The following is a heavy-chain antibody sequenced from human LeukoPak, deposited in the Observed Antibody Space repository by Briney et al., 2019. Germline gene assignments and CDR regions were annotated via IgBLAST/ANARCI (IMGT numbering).Heavy chain of an antibody. J-gene: IGHJ4*02. CDR3: ARDGGVVALDY. D-gene: IGHD2-15*01. CDR1: GFTFSTYS. CDR2: ISSSGTNI. Sequence: GGSLRLSCAASGFTFSTYSMNWVRQAPGKGLEWVSSISSSGTNIYNADSVKGRFTISRDNAKNSLYLQMNSLRAEDTAVYYCARDGGVVALDYWGQGTLVTVSS. V-gene: IGHV3-21*01.